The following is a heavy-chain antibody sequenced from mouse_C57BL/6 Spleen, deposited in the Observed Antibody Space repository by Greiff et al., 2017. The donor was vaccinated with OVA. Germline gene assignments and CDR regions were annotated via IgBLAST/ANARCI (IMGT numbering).Heavy chain of an antibody. CDR1: GYAFTNYL. CDR3: ARGGFAYFDY. Sequence: VQLQESGAELVRPGTSVKVSCKASGYAFTNYLIEWVKQRPGQGLEWIGVINPGSGGTNYNEKFKGKATLTADKSSSTAYMQLSSLTSEDSAVYFCARGGFAYFDYWGQGTTLTVSS. V-gene: IGHV1-54*01. CDR2: INPGSGGT. J-gene: IGHJ2*01.